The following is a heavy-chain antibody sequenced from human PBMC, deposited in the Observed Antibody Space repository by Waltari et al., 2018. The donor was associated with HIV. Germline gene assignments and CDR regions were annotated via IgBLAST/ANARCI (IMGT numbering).Heavy chain of an antibody. J-gene: IGHJ4*02. CDR1: GFTFSNFA. V-gene: IGHV3-33*01. D-gene: IGHD6-6*01. CDR2: CWSDGSEI. Sequence: QVQLVESGGGVVQPGTSLTLSCAVSGFTFSNFAIHWVRQSTGKGLAWVAVCWSDGSEIADAYSVKGRFTASKDSSQKTVYLHLTSLRAEDTALYYCARGYSSSRWIPLYHWGRGTLVTVSS. CDR3: ARGYSSSRWIPLYH.